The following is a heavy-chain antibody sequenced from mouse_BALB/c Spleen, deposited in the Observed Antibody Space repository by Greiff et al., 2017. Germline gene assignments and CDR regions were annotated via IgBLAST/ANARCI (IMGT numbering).Heavy chain of an antibody. V-gene: IGHV1-77*01. D-gene: IGHD2-9*01. J-gene: IGHJ1*01. Sequence: VQGVESGPELVKPGASVKMSCKASGYTFTDYVISWVKQRTGQGLEWIGEIYPGSGSTYYNEKFKGKATFTADTASNTAYMQLSSLTSEDSAVYYCARAYYGNDERFDVWGAGTTVTVSS. CDR2: IYPGSGST. CDR3: ARAYYGNDERFDV. CDR1: GYTFTDYV.